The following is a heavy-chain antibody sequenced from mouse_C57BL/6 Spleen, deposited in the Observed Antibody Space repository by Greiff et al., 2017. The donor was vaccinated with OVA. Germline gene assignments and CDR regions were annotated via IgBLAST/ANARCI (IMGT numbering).Heavy chain of an antibody. D-gene: IGHD4-1*01. CDR2: IDPNSGGT. J-gene: IGHJ4*01. CDR3: ARWGGKTGTGAMDY. V-gene: IGHV1-72*01. CDR1: GYTFTSYW. Sequence: VQLQQPGAELVKPGASVKLSCKASGYTFTSYWMHWVKQRPGRGLEWIGRIDPNSGGTKYNEKFKSKATLTVDQPSSTAYLQLSLTSEDSAVYYCARWGGKTGTGAMDYWGQGTSVTVSS.